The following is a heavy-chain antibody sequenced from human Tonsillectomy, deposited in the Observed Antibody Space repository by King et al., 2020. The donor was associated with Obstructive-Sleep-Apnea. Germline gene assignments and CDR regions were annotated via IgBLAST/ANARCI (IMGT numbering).Heavy chain of an antibody. J-gene: IGHJ4*02. Sequence: VQLQESGPGLVKPSQTLSLICTVSGDSITSGGFYWSWIRQHPGKGLEWIGYIYYDGTTFYNPSLESWVTISDDKSKTQFSLRLSSVTAADTAVYFCARGRYTYSYAFDYWGQGALVTVSS. CDR3: ARGRYTYSYAFDY. D-gene: IGHD5-18*01. CDR2: IYYDGTT. V-gene: IGHV4-31*03. CDR1: GDSITSGGFY.